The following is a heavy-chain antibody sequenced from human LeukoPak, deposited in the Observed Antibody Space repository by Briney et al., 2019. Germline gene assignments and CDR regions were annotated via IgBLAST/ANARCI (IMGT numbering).Heavy chain of an antibody. J-gene: IGHJ6*04. CDR1: GGTFSSYA. CDR3: ASGPYYYYGMDV. CDR2: IIPIFGTA. Sequence: SVKVSCKASGGTFSSYAISWVRQAPGQGLEWMGGIIPIFGTANYAQKFQGRVTITADKSTSTAYMELSSLRSEDTAVYHCASGPYYYYGMDVWGKGTTVTVSS. V-gene: IGHV1-69*06.